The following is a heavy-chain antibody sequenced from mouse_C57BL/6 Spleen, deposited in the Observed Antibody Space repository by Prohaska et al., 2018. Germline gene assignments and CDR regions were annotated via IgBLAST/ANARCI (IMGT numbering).Heavy chain of an antibody. V-gene: IGHV10-1*01. J-gene: IGHJ3*01. D-gene: IGHD3-2*02. Sequence: EVQLVESGGGLVQPKGSLKLSCAASVFSFNTYAINWVRQTTGKGVEWVARIRSKSNNYATYYADSVKDRFTISRDDSESMLYLQMNNLKTEDTAMYYCVRHSDSSGYLFAYWGQGTLVTVSA. CDR2: IRSKSNNYAT. CDR3: VRHSDSSGYLFAY. CDR1: VFSFNTYA.